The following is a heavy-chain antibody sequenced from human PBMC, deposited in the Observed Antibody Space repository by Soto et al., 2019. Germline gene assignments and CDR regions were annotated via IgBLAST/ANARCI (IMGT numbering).Heavy chain of an antibody. V-gene: IGHV1-69*01. D-gene: IGHD1-26*01. CDR1: GGTFSSYT. Sequence: VQLVQSGAEVKQPGSSVKVSCKASGGTFSSYTVTWVRQAPGQGLEWMGGFVPIVGTTDYSQNFRGRLTITADESATTGYMELSSLTSDDTARYYCAIGSTYSGEFEFWGQGTLVTVSS. CDR2: FVPIVGTT. CDR3: AIGSTYSGEFEF. J-gene: IGHJ4*02.